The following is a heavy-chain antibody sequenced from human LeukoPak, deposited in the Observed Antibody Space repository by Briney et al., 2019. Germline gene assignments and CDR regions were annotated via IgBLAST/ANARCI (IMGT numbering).Heavy chain of an antibody. CDR2: IIPIFGTA. CDR1: GGTFSSYA. CDR3: ARAGSEWLVSYYFDY. V-gene: IGHV1-69*13. J-gene: IGHJ4*02. D-gene: IGHD6-19*01. Sequence: ASVKASCKASGGTFSSYAISWVRQAPGQGLEWMGGIIPIFGTANYAQKFQGRVTITADESTSTAYMELSSLRSEDTAVYYCARAGSEWLVSYYFDYWGQGTLVTVSS.